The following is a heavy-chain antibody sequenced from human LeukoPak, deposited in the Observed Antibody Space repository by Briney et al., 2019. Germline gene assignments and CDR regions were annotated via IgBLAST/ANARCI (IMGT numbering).Heavy chain of an antibody. CDR2: IYNSGST. Sequence: SSETLSLTCSVSGDSISIYYWSWIRQPPGKGLEWIGYIYNSGSTNYNPSLKSRVTISVDTSKNQFSLKLTSVTAADTAVYYCARGDIAAASYDGWFDPWGQGTLVTVSS. J-gene: IGHJ5*02. V-gene: IGHV4-59*01. D-gene: IGHD6-13*01. CDR3: ARGDIAAASYDGWFDP. CDR1: GDSISIYY.